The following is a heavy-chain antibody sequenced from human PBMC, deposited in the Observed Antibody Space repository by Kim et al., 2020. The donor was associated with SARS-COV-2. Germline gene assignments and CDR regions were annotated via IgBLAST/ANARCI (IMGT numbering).Heavy chain of an antibody. CDR3: VSGTVYYGMDV. CDR2: INPSGGST. CDR1: GYTFISYY. V-gene: IGHV1-46*01. Sequence: ASVKVSCKTSGYTFISYYMHWVRQAPGQGLEWMGIINPSGGSTSYAQKFQGRVTMTRDTSMSTVYMDLSSLRSEDTAVYYCVSGTVYYGMDVWGQGTTVTVSS. D-gene: IGHD1-1*01. J-gene: IGHJ6*02.